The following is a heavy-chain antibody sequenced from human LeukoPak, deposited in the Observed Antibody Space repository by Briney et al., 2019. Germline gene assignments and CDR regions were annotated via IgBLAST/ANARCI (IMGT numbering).Heavy chain of an antibody. CDR2: IWYDGSNK. V-gene: IGHV3-33*01. Sequence: GGSLRLSCAASGFTFSTYGMNWVRQAPGKGLEWVAVIWYDGSNKYYADSVKGRFTISRDNSKNTLYLQMNSLRAEDTAVYYCARADCGGDCYSRPDYWGQGTLVTVSS. J-gene: IGHJ4*02. CDR3: ARADCGGDCYSRPDY. D-gene: IGHD2-21*02. CDR1: GFTFSTYG.